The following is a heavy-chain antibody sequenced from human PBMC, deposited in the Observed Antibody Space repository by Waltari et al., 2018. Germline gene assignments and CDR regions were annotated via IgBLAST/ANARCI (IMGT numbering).Heavy chain of an antibody. D-gene: IGHD4-17*01. CDR1: GFSFSTYG. J-gene: IGHJ6*02. CDR2: ISYDGGNK. V-gene: IGHV3-30*18. Sequence: GGGVVQPGRSLRLSCVASGFSFSTYGMHWVRQAPGKGLEWVAVISYDGGNKYYADSVKGRFTISRDNSKNTLFLQVNSLRAADTAIYYCAKGRAAYGYYYFGMDVWGQGTTVTVSS. CDR3: AKGRAAYGYYYFGMDV.